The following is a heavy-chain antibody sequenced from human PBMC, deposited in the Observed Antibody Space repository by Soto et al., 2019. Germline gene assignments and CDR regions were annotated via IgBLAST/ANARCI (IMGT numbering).Heavy chain of an antibody. D-gene: IGHD2-15*01. V-gene: IGHV3-15*07. CDR3: SSLLGYCSSTSCRAVYCSGGSCYSTHRGADY. CDR2: IKSKTDGGTT. CDR1: GFTFSNAW. Sequence: EVQLVESGGGLVKPGGSLRLSCAASGFTFSNAWMNWVRQAPGKGLEWVGRIKSKTDGGTTDYAAPVKGRFTISRDDSNTTLYLQLNSLKTEDTAVYYCSSLLGYCSSTSCRAVYCSGGSCYSTHRGADYWGQGTLVPVSS. J-gene: IGHJ4*02.